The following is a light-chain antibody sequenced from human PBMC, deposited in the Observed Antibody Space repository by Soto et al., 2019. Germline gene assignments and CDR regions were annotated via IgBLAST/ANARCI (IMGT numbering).Light chain of an antibody. J-gene: IGKJ1*01. CDR1: QGISTY. CDR2: AAS. Sequence: DIQMTQSPSSLSASVGDRVTITCRASQGISTYLNWYLQKPGKAPKLLIYAASSLQSGVPSRFSGSGSETDFTLTISSLQPEDFATYSCQQSYSTTWTCGQGTKVEIQ. V-gene: IGKV1-39*01. CDR3: QQSYSTTWT.